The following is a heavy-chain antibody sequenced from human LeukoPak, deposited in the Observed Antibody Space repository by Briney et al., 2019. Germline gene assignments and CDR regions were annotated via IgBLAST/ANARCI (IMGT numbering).Heavy chain of an antibody. V-gene: IGHV1-2*06. CDR2: IDANGGGT. Sequence: ASVKVSCKASGYTFTSYGISWVRQAPGQGLEWMGRIDANGGGTYYAQKFEGRVSMTRDTSISTAYMELSRLTSDDTAVYYCARDIFWSGYYYFDYWGQGILVTVSS. J-gene: IGHJ4*02. CDR1: GYTFTSYG. CDR3: ARDIFWSGYYYFDY. D-gene: IGHD3-3*01.